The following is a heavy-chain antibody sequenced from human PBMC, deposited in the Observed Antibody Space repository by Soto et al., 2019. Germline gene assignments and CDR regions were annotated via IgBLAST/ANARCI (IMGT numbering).Heavy chain of an antibody. CDR3: AGGGSGYVWFNEF. CDR1: GGIFSSYA. V-gene: IGHV1-69*01. CDR2: IIPIFGTA. D-gene: IGHD3-22*01. J-gene: IGHJ4*02. Sequence: QEQLVQSGAEVKKPGSSVKVSCKASGGIFSSYAISWVRQAPGQGLEWMGGIIPIFGTANYEQKFQGRVTITADESTNTAYMDLSSLKSDDTAIYYCAGGGSGYVWFNEFWGQGTLVTVSS.